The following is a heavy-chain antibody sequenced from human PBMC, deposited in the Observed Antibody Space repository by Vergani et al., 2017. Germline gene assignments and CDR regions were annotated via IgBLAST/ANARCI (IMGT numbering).Heavy chain of an antibody. D-gene: IGHD2-15*01. CDR1: GESIRSGSHY. CDR3: ARSLPYCTSGSCPAI. V-gene: IGHV4-61*02. CDR2: IHTGGST. Sequence: QVKLQESGPGLLKPSQTLSLTCTVSGESIRSGSHYWSWIRQPAGKGPEWIGHIHTGGSTDLNPAFKSRVSISVDTSKSQFSLKLNSVTVAYTAVYYCARSLPYCTSGSCPAIWGQGTLVTVSS. J-gene: IGHJ4*02.